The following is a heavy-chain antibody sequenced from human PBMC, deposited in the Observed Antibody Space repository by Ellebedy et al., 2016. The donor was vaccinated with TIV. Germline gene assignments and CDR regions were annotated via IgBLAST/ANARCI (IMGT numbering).Heavy chain of an antibody. CDR1: GFTFSSYA. CDR2: ISSDGSSE. CDR3: RSSRYYYDSSGYVDY. V-gene: IGHV3-30-3*01. J-gene: IGHJ4*02. D-gene: IGHD3-22*01. Sequence: GGSLRLSCAASGFTFSSYAMHWVRQAPGKGLEWVAVISSDGSSEYYADSVKGRFTISRDNSKNSLYLQMNSLRAEDTAVYYCRSSRYYYDSSGYVDYWGQGTLVTVSS.